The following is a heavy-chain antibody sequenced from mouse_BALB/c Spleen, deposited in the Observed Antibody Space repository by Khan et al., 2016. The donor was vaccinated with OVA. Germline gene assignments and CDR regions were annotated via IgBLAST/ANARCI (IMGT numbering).Heavy chain of an antibody. V-gene: IGHV1-4*01. CDR3: ARRTTGYTMDY. CDR1: GYTFTSNT. D-gene: IGHD2-14*01. CDR2: INPRSDYT. J-gene: IGHJ4*01. Sequence: QVQLQQSGAELARPGASVRMSCKASGYTFTSNTMHWVKQRPGQGLEWIGYINPRSDYTTYNQNFKDKATLTADKSSSTAYMQLSSLTSEDSAVYYCARRTTGYTMDYWGQGTSVTVSS.